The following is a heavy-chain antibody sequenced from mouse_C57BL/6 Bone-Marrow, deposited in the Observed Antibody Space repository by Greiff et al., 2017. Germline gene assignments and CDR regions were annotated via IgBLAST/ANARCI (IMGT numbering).Heavy chain of an antibody. J-gene: IGHJ3*01. CDR3: ASLYYYGSSYPPWFAY. CDR1: GFTFSSYT. CDR2: ISGGGGNT. Sequence: EVKLMESGGGLVKPGGSLKLSCAASGFTFSSYTMSWVRQTPEKRLEWVATISGGGGNTYYPDSVKGRFTISRDNAKNTLYLQMSSLRCEDTALYYCASLYYYGSSYPPWFAYWGQGTLVTVSA. D-gene: IGHD1-1*01. V-gene: IGHV5-9*01.